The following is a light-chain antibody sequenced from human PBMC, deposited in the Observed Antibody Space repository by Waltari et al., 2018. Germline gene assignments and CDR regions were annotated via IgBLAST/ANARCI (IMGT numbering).Light chain of an antibody. CDR2: DVR. V-gene: IGLV2-14*01. CDR1: SSDLAGYNY. CDR3: SSYTRTTPTTYV. Sequence: QSALTQPASVSGSLGQSITISCTGTSSDLAGYNYFSWHQQHPGKAPKLVIYDVRNRPSGVSHRFSGSKSGSTASLTISGLQAEDEADYFCSSYTRTTPTTYVFGTGTKVTVL. J-gene: IGLJ1*01.